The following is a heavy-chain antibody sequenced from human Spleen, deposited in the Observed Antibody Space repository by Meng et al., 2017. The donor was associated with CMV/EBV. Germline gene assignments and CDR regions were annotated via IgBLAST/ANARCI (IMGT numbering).Heavy chain of an antibody. J-gene: IGHJ4*02. CDR2: LNTNNAIP. CDR3: ARVHSSGYYGPNDY. CDR1: RYTYTSYA. Sequence: NATRYTYTSYALSWVRQAPGQGLEWMGLLNTNNAIPTYAQGFTERFVSSLDTSVSTTYLQISSLKAEDTAVYDCARVHSSGYYGPNDYWGQGTLVTVSS. V-gene: IGHV7-4-1*02. D-gene: IGHD3-22*01.